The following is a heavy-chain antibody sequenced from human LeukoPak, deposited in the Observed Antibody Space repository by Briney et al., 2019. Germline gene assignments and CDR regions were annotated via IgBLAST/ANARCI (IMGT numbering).Heavy chain of an antibody. D-gene: IGHD1-7*01. J-gene: IGHJ5*02. CDR1: GGSISSGGYY. CDR3: ASCTGTTSSYWFDP. Sequence: SQTLSLTCTVSGGSISSGGYYWSWIRQHPGKGLEWIGYIYYSGSTYYNPSLKSRVTISVDTSKNQFSLKLSSVTVADTAVYYCASCTGTTSSYWFDPWGQGTLVTVSS. V-gene: IGHV4-31*03. CDR2: IYYSGST.